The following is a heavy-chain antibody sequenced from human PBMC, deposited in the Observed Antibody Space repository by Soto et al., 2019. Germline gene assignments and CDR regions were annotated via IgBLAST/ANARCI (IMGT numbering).Heavy chain of an antibody. D-gene: IGHD3-16*01. CDR2: VNNDGRNT. CDR1: GFPLRNYW. Sequence: EVQVVESGGGLVQPGGPWSSSGPTLGFPLRNYWMNWVRQAPGKGLVWVSRVNNDGRNTIYTDSVKGRFTISRDNAKNTVYLEMNSLRADDTALYFCTRGGFMHAFDMWGQGTTVTVSS. CDR3: TRGGFMHAFDM. V-gene: IGHV3-74*01. J-gene: IGHJ3*02.